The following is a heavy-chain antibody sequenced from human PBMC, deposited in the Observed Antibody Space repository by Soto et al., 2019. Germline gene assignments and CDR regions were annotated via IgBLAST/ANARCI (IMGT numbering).Heavy chain of an antibody. CDR3: ARGFQPLKYNWNDQGVDY. CDR2: ISAYNGNT. D-gene: IGHD1-20*01. J-gene: IGHJ4*02. V-gene: IGHV1-18*01. Sequence: QVQLVQSGAEVKKTGASVKVSCKASGYTFTSYGISWVRQAPGQGLEWMGWISAYNGNTNYAQKLQGRVTMTTDTSTSTAYMELRSLRSDDTAVYYCARGFQPLKYNWNDQGVDYWGQGTLVTVSS. CDR1: GYTFTSYG.